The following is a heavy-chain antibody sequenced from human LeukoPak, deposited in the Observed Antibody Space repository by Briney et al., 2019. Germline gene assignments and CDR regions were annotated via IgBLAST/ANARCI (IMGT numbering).Heavy chain of an antibody. CDR2: ISSSSSTI. V-gene: IGHV3-48*02. D-gene: IGHD1-26*01. Sequence: QTGGSLRLSCAASGFTFSSYSMTWVRQAPGEGLEWVSYISSSSSTIYYADSVKGRFTISRDNAKNSLYLQMNSLRDEDTAVYYCAREGEFVSGSYYCFDYWGQGTLVTVSS. CDR1: GFTFSSYS. CDR3: AREGEFVSGSYYCFDY. J-gene: IGHJ4*02.